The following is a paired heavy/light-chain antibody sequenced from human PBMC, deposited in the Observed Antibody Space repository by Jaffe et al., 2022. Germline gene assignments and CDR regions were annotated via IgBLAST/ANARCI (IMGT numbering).Light chain of an antibody. CDR3: QQYSTVPYT. Sequence: DIVMTQSPDSLAVSLGERATINCKSSQSVLYSSTNKNSLVWYQQKPGQPPKLLIYWASTRESGVPDRFSGSGSGTDFTLTINSLQAEDVAVYYCQQYSTVPYTFGQGTKLEI. CDR1: QSVLYSSTNKNS. J-gene: IGKJ2*01. V-gene: IGKV4-1*01. CDR2: WAS.
Heavy chain of an antibody. CDR2: IHADGSSA. Sequence: EVQLVESGGGLVQPGGSLRLSCAASGFTFTSYWMHWVRQAPGKGLVWVSHIHADGSSANYADSVKGRFTISRDNAKNTLYLQMNSLRAEDTAIYYCGRSDGYVDYWGQGTLVTVSS. V-gene: IGHV3-74*01. CDR3: GRSDGYVDY. CDR1: GFTFTSYW. J-gene: IGHJ4*02.